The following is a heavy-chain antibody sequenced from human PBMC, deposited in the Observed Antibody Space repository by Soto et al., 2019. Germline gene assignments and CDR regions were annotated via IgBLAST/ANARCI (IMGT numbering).Heavy chain of an antibody. J-gene: IGHJ5*02. CDR3: ARRGDSGYEEYNWFDP. CDR1: GGSISSSSYY. D-gene: IGHD5-12*01. CDR2: IYYSGST. V-gene: IGHV4-39*01. Sequence: PSETLSLTCTVSGGSISSSSYYWGWIRQPPGKGLEWIGSIYYSGSTYYNPSLKSRVTISVDTSKNQFSLKLSSVTAADTAVYYCARRGDSGYEEYNWFDPWGQGTLVTVSS.